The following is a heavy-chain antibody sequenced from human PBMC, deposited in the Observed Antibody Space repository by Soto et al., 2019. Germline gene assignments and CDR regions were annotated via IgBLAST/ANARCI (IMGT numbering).Heavy chain of an antibody. CDR3: AREYIYGPNGE. J-gene: IGHJ4*02. D-gene: IGHD3-10*01. CDR2: TSYHGDSK. Sequence: GGSLRLSCAASGFTFSYSSMHWVRQAPGKGLEWVAVTSYHGDSKHYADSVKGRFTISRDNSKNTLYLQMNSLGAEDTAVYYCAREYIYGPNGEWGQGTLVTVSS. CDR1: GFTFSYSS. V-gene: IGHV3-30-3*01.